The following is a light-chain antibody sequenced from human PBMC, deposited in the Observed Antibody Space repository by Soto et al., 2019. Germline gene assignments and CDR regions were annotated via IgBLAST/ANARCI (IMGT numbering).Light chain of an antibody. J-gene: IGLJ3*02. CDR3: VSYTTTTTPWV. CDR1: SSDVGGFIF. V-gene: IGLV2-14*01. CDR2: DVS. Sequence: QAVVTQPASVSGSPGQSITISCTGTSSDVGGFIFVSWYQQHPGRAPKLMIYDVSNRPSGVSNRFSGSKSGNTASLTISGLQADDDADYYCVSYTTTTTPWVFGGGTKLTVL.